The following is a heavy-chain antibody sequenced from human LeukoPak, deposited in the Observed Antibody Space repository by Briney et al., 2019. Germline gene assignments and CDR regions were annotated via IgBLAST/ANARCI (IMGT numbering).Heavy chain of an antibody. CDR1: GYSISSGYY. D-gene: IGHD4-17*01. V-gene: IGHV4-38-2*02. J-gene: IGHJ4*02. CDR3: AKHDYGDYSYFDY. CDR2: IYHSGST. Sequence: PSETLSLTCTVSGYSISSGYYWGWIRQPPGKGLEWIGSIYHSGSTYYNPSLKSRVTISVDTSKNQFSLKLSSVTAADTAVYYCAKHDYGDYSYFDYWGQGTLVTVSS.